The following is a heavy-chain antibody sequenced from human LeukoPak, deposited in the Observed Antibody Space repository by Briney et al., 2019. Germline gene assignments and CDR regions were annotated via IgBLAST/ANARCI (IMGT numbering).Heavy chain of an antibody. V-gene: IGHV1-46*01. CDR2: INPSGGST. D-gene: IGHD1-26*01. Sequence: GASVKVSCKASGYTFTSYYRHWVRPAPGQGLEWMGIINPSGGSTSYAQKFQGRVTMTRDTSTSTDDMELSSLRAEDTAGYYCARGEGATSREHAFDIWGPGTKVTVSS. CDR1: GYTFTSYY. J-gene: IGHJ3*02. CDR3: ARGEGATSREHAFDI.